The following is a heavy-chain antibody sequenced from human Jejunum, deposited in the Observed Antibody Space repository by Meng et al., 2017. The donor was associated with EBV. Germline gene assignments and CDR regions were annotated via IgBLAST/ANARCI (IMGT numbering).Heavy chain of an antibody. Sequence: QVQRWVPGPRRVKPSGTLSLTCAVSCDSIDSKNVWSWVRQSPERGLEWIGEIYYRGSTNYNPSLKSRFTILVDRSENHFSLHLSSVTAADTAVYYCVRGGDYCLVYWGQGTLVTVSS. V-gene: IGHV4-4*02. CDR3: VRGGDYCLVY. D-gene: IGHD4-17*01. CDR1: CDSIDSKNV. CDR2: IYYRGST. J-gene: IGHJ4*02.